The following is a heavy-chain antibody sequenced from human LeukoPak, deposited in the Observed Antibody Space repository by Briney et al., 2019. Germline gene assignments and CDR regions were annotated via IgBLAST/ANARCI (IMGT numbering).Heavy chain of an antibody. CDR2: TYYRSKWYN. Sequence: SQTLSLTCAISGDSVSSNSAAWNWIRQSQSRGLEWLGRTYYRSKWYNDCAVSVKSRITINPDTSKNQFSLQLNSVTPEDTAVYYCARGMSLELRKPGWFDPWGQGTLVTVSS. CDR1: GDSVSSNSAA. V-gene: IGHV6-1*01. J-gene: IGHJ5*02. D-gene: IGHD1-7*01. CDR3: ARGMSLELRKPGWFDP.